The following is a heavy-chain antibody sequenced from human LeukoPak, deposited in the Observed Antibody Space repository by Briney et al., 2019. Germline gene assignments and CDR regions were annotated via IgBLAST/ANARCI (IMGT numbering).Heavy chain of an antibody. CDR2: ISAYNGNT. CDR3: ARVPMGRWRYYYMDV. CDR1: GYTFTSYY. J-gene: IGHJ6*03. D-gene: IGHD2-8*01. Sequence: ASVKVSCNTSGYTFTSYYISWVRQAPGQGLEWMAWISAYNGNTKYAQKFQGRVTMTTDTSTSTAYMELRSLRSDDTAVYYCARVPMGRWRYYYMDVWGKGTTVTISS. V-gene: IGHV1-18*01.